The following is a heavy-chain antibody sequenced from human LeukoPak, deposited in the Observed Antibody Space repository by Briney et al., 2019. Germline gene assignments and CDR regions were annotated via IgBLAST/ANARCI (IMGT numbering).Heavy chain of an antibody. V-gene: IGHV3-74*03. CDR2: INSDGIST. CDR3: ARESACSGGSCYSVPNGGNFDY. CDR1: GFTISTYW. J-gene: IGHJ4*02. Sequence: PGGSLSLSCAASGFTISTYWMHWVRQAPGKGLVWVSRINSDGISTTYADSVKGRFTLSRDNAKNTLSLQMNSLRAEDTAVYYCARESACSGGSCYSVPNGGNFDYWGQGTLVTVSS. D-gene: IGHD2-15*01.